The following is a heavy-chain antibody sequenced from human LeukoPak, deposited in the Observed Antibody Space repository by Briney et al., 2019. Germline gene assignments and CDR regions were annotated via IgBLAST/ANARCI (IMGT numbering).Heavy chain of an antibody. Sequence: SETLSLTCTVSGGSISSYYCGWVRQPAGKGLEWIGRIYSAGSTNYNPSLKSRVTLSVDTSKKQFSLRLRSVTAADTAVYYCARQIASAGTAGFDFWGQGALVTVSS. V-gene: IGHV4-4*07. CDR1: GGSISSYY. J-gene: IGHJ4*02. CDR3: ARQIASAGTAGFDF. D-gene: IGHD6-13*01. CDR2: IYSAGST.